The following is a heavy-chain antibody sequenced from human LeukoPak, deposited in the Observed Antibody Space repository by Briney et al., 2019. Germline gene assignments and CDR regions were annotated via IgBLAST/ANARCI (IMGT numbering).Heavy chain of an antibody. V-gene: IGHV4-4*07. D-gene: IGHD3-10*01. CDR2: IYGSGGT. J-gene: IGHJ5*02. CDR1: GASINGYF. CDR3: SRDMVRETLMYWFDP. Sequence: SETLSLTCTVSGASINGYFWSWIRQSAGKGLEWIGRIYGSGGTNYNPSLESRATVSSDTSKNQFSLKLRSVTAADTAVYYCSRDMVRETLMYWFDPWGPGILVT.